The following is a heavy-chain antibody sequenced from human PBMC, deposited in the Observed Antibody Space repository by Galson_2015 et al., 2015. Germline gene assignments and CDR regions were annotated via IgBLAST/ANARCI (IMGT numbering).Heavy chain of an antibody. Sequence: CAISGDSVSSNRAAWNWIRQSPSRGLEWLGRTYYSSKWYNDYAISVKSRITINPDTSKNEFSLQLNSVTPEDTAVYYCTREGTMVRGVIRPKWGKYYGMDVWGQGTTVTVSS. J-gene: IGHJ6*02. V-gene: IGHV6-1*01. CDR3: TREGTMVRGVIRPKWGKYYGMDV. CDR1: GDSVSSNRAA. D-gene: IGHD3-10*01. CDR2: TYYSSKWYN.